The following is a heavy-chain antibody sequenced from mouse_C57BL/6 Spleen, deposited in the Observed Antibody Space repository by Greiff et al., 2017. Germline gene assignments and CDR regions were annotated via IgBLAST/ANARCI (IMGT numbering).Heavy chain of an antibody. J-gene: IGHJ2*01. Sequence: QVQLQQPGAELVKPGASVKLSCKASGYTFTSYWMHWVKQRPGQGLEWIGMIHPNSGSTNYNEKFKSKATLTVDKSSSTAYMQLSSLTSEDAAFYYCALCYGSRSPRFDYWGQGTTLTVSS. CDR2: IHPNSGST. V-gene: IGHV1-64*01. CDR1: GYTFTSYW. CDR3: ALCYGSRSPRFDY. D-gene: IGHD1-1*01.